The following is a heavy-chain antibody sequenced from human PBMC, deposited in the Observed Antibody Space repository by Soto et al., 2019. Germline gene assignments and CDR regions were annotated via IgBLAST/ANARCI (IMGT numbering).Heavy chain of an antibody. J-gene: IGHJ6*02. CDR1: GFTVRTNF. CDR2: IYNGGRP. CDR3: AREEGSAYNFGYGMDV. Sequence: PGGSLRLSCAASGFTVRTNFMNWFRQAPGKGLECVSIIYNGGRPDYAASVKGRFTVSRDNSKNTLYLQMNSLRVEDTGVYYCAREEGSAYNFGYGMDVWGQGTTVTVSS. D-gene: IGHD5-18*01. V-gene: IGHV3-53*01.